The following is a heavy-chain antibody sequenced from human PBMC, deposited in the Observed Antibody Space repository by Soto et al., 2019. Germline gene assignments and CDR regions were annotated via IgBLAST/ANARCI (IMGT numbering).Heavy chain of an antibody. D-gene: IGHD2-2*01. V-gene: IGHV4-39*01. Sequence: SETLSLTCTVSGGSLSSSIYYWGWIRQPPGKGLEWIGSIYYSGSTYYNPSLKSRVTISVDTSKNQFSLKLSSVTAADTAVYCCARVSAALYYFDYWGQGTLVTVSS. CDR1: GGSLSSSIYY. CDR2: IYYSGST. CDR3: ARVSAALYYFDY. J-gene: IGHJ4*02.